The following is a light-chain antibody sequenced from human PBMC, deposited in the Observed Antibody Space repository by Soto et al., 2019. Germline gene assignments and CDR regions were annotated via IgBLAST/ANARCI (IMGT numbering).Light chain of an antibody. J-gene: IGKJ1*01. Sequence: DIQMTQSPSPLSGSVGDRVTITCRASQTISSWLAWYQQKPGKAPKLLIYKASTLKSGVPSRFSGSGSGTEFTLTISSLHPDDVATYYCQHYNGSPWTLGQGTKVDIK. CDR3: QHYNGSPWT. CDR1: QTISSW. CDR2: KAS. V-gene: IGKV1-5*03.